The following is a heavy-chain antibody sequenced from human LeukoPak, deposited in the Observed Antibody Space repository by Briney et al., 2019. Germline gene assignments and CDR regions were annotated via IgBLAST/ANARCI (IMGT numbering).Heavy chain of an antibody. D-gene: IGHD3-10*01. Sequence: SETLSLTCTVAGGSISRGGYYWSWVRQHPGKGLDWIGHFYYSGTTHYSGSTSYNPSLKSRVSISIDTSKNQFFLELSSVTAADTAVYYCARNYGSGVNWFDPWGQGTLVTVSS. V-gene: IGHV4-31*03. J-gene: IGHJ5*02. CDR1: GGSISRGGYY. CDR3: ARNYGSGVNWFDP. CDR2: FYYSGTTHYSGST.